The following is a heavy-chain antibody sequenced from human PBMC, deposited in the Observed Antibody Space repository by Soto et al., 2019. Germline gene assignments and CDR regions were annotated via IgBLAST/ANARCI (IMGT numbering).Heavy chain of an antibody. CDR3: ARHPERRYCSSTSCYATYYYYYMDV. CDR2: IYYSGST. V-gene: IGHV4-39*01. CDR1: GGSISSSSYY. J-gene: IGHJ6*03. Sequence: QLQLQESGPGLVKPSETLSLTCTVSGGSISSSSYYWGWIRQPPGKGLEWIGSIYYSGSTYYNPSLKSRVTISVDTSKNQFSLKLSSVTAADTAVYYCARHPERRYCSSTSCYATYYYYYMDVWGKGTTVTVSS. D-gene: IGHD2-2*01.